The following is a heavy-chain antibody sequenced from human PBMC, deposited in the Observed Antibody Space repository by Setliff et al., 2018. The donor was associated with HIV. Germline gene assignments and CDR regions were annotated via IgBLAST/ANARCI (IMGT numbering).Heavy chain of an antibody. CDR2: IYYTGST. V-gene: IGHV4-59*08. D-gene: IGHD3-3*01. CDR1: GGSINPYY. J-gene: IGHJ4*02. Sequence: SETLSLTCTVSGGSINPYYWIWIRQPPGKRLEWIGFIYYTGSTHYNPSPKSRVSMSLDTSKNQFSLSLSSVTAADTAIYYCARHVSVGPTYYYDSWGQGTLVTVSS. CDR3: ARHVSVGPTYYYDS.